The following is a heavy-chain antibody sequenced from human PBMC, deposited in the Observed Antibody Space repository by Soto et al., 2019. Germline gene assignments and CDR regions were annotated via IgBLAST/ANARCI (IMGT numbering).Heavy chain of an antibody. CDR2: IIPILGIA. V-gene: IGHV1-69*02. CDR1: GGTFSSYT. J-gene: IGHJ4*02. D-gene: IGHD3-22*01. CDR3: VKAWVGSSGYSVLFDY. Sequence: GASVKVSCKASGGTFSSYTISWVRQAPGQGLEWMGRIIPILGIANYAQKFQGRVTITADKSTSTAYMELSSLRAEDTAVYYCVKAWVGSSGYSVLFDYWGQGTLVTVSS.